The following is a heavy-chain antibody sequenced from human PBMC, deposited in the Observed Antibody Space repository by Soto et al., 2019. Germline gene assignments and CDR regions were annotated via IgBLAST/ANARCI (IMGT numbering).Heavy chain of an antibody. CDR3: ATARDGYTPLGY. V-gene: IGHV1-24*01. CDR1: GYSLTEVP. Sequence: QVELVQSGAEVRKPGASVKVSCKVSGYSLTEVPMHWARQAPGKGLEWMAGFDPEDDGKIYAQNFEGRLTMTEDTSTNTAYMELNTLRSEDTAVYYCATARDGYTPLGYWGQGTLVSVSS. CDR2: FDPEDDGK. D-gene: IGHD1-1*01. J-gene: IGHJ4*02.